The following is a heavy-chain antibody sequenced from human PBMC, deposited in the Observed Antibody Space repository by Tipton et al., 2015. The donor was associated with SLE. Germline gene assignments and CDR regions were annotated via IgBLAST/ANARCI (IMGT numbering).Heavy chain of an antibody. Sequence: QVQLVQSGAEVKKPGASVKVSCKASGYTFTAYYIHWVRQAPGQGLEWMGWIDPNSGRTNYAQRFQGRVTMTRDTSISTAYMELSRLTSDDTAVFYCARLPWQQPFSYWGQGTLVTLSS. CDR3: ARLPWQQPFSY. CDR1: GYTFTAYY. J-gene: IGHJ4*02. D-gene: IGHD6-13*01. CDR2: IDPNSGRT. V-gene: IGHV1-2*02.